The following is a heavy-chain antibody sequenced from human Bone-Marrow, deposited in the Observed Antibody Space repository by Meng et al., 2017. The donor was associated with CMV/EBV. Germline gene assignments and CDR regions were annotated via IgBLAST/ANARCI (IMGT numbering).Heavy chain of an antibody. CDR2: ISSSGSTI. Sequence: GESLKISCAASGFTFADYYMTWIRQAPGKGLEWVSYISSSGSTIYYADSVKGRFTISRDNAKNSLYLQMNSLRAEDTAVYYCARGGAYSSSWYGYWGQGTLVIVSS. V-gene: IGHV3-11*04. D-gene: IGHD6-13*01. CDR3: ARGGAYSSSWYGY. J-gene: IGHJ4*02. CDR1: GFTFADYY.